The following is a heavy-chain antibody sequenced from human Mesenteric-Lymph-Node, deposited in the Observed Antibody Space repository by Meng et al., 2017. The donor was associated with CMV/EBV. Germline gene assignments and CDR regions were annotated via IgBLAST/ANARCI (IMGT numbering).Heavy chain of an antibody. CDR1: GFTFSGSA. CDR2: IRSKANSYAT. Sequence: GGSLRLSCAASGFTFSGSAMHWVRQASGKGLEWVGRIRSKANSYATAYAASVKGRFTISRDDSKNTAYLQMTNLRAEDTAVYYCTRDDYDFWSSHWGQGTLVTVSS. CDR3: TRDDYDFWSSH. V-gene: IGHV3-73*01. J-gene: IGHJ4*02. D-gene: IGHD3-3*01.